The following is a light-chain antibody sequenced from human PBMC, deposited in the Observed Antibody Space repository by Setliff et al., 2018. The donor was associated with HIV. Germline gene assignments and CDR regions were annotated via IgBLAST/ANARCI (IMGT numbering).Light chain of an antibody. CDR1: SSDVGGYQH. CDR2: DIT. V-gene: IGLV2-23*02. Sequence: QSVLAQPASVSGSPGQSITISCAGISSDVGGYQHVSWYQQHPGKAPKLILYDITKRPSGVSDRFSGSKSGNTDSLTISGLQTEDGADYYGCSFATGDTWIVGGGTK. J-gene: IGLJ2*01. CDR3: CSFATGDTWI.